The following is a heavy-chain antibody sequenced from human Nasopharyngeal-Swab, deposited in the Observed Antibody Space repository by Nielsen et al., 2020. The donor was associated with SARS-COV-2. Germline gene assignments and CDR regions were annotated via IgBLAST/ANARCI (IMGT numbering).Heavy chain of an antibody. Sequence: SVKVSCKASGGTFSSDAISWVRQAPGQGLEWMGGIMPIFGTANYAQKFQGRVRITADESTSTAYMELSSLRSEDTAVYYCARDVSGYSRIFDCWGQGTLVTVSS. CDR2: IMPIFGTA. V-gene: IGHV1-69*13. D-gene: IGHD5-18*01. CDR3: ARDVSGYSRIFDC. CDR1: GGTFSSDA. J-gene: IGHJ4*02.